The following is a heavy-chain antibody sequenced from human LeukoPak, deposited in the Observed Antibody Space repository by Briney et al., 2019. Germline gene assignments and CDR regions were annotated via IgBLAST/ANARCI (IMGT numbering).Heavy chain of an antibody. Sequence: ASVKVSCKASGYTFTSYYMHWVRQAPGQGLEWMGIINPSGGSTSYAQKFQGRVTMTRDTSTSTVYMELSSLRSEDTAVYYCARDSSIMITFGGVIVENWFDPWGQGTLVTVSS. V-gene: IGHV1-46*01. CDR2: INPSGGST. CDR3: ARDSSIMITFGGVIVENWFDP. J-gene: IGHJ5*02. CDR1: GYTFTSYY. D-gene: IGHD3-16*02.